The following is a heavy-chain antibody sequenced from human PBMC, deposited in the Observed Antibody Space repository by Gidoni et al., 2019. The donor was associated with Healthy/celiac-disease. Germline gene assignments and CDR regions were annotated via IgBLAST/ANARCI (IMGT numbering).Heavy chain of an antibody. CDR3: ARVGYCSGGSCFPYFYYGMDV. D-gene: IGHD2-15*01. CDR2: GIA. J-gene: IGHJ6*02. V-gene: IGHV1-69*04. Sequence: GIANYAQKFQGRVTITADKSTSTAYMELSSLRSEDTAVYYCARVGYCSGGSCFPYFYYGMDVWGQGTTVTVSS.